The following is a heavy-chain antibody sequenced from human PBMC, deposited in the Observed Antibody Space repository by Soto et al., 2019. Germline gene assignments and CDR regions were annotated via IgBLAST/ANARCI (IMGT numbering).Heavy chain of an antibody. J-gene: IGHJ6*03. D-gene: IGHD3-10*01. CDR1: GGSISSSSYY. Sequence: QLQLQESGPGLVKPSETLSLTCTVSGGSISSSSYYWGWIRHPPGKGLEWIGSIYYSGSTYYNPSLNSRVTISVDTSKNQFSLKLSSVTAADTAVYYCARRVVRGVIVPYYYYYYLDVWGKGTTVTVFS. V-gene: IGHV4-39*01. CDR3: ARRVVRGVIVPYYYYYYLDV. CDR2: IYYSGST.